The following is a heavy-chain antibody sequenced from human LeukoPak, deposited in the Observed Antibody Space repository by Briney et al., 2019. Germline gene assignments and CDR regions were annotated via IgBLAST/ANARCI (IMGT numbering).Heavy chain of an antibody. CDR2: IYYSGST. D-gene: IGHD6-13*01. J-gene: IGHJ4*02. CDR3: TRSTFSSNWNL. CDR1: GGSISSGDYY. V-gene: IGHV4-30-4*01. Sequence: SQTLSLTCTVSGGSISSGDYYWSCIRQPPGKGLECIGYIYYSGSTYYNPSLKSRVTISVDTSKNQFSLKLSSVTAADTAVYYCTRSTFSSNWNLWGQGTLVTVSS.